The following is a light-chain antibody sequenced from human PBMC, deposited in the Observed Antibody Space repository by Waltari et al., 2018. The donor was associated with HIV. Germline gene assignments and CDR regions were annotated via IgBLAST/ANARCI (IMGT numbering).Light chain of an antibody. CDR2: NDY. V-gene: IGLV1-47*01. J-gene: IGLJ1*01. CDR1: SSNVGRDN. CDR3: AAWDNILSGYV. Sequence: QSALTQPPSTSGTPGKRVTMSCSGSSSNVGRDNVYWYQQIPGTAPKLLIYNDYQRPSGVPDRFSGSKSGTSASLAISGLRSEDEADYYCAAWDNILSGYVFGTGTKVTVL.